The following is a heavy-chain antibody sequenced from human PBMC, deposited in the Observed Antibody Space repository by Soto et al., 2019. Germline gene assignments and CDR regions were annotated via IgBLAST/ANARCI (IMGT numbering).Heavy chain of an antibody. CDR3: ARDPYSSSWYGDAFDI. J-gene: IGHJ3*02. Sequence: GGSLGLSCAATGFTFSSYSMYWVRQAPGKGLEWVSSISSSSSYIYYADSVKGRFTISRDNAKNSLYLQMNSLRAEDTAVYYCARDPYSSSWYGDAFDIWGQGTMVTVSS. CDR2: ISSSSSYI. D-gene: IGHD6-13*01. CDR1: GFTFSSYS. V-gene: IGHV3-21*01.